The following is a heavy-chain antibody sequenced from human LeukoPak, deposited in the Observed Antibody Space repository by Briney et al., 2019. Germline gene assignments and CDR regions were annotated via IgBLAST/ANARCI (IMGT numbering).Heavy chain of an antibody. CDR3: AKDSSSYGDYFFFDY. CDR1: GFTFSNAW. V-gene: IGHV3-15*01. J-gene: IGHJ4*02. CDR2: IKSKTDGGTT. D-gene: IGHD4-17*01. Sequence: GGSLRLSCAASGFTFSNAWMSWVRQAPGKGLEWVGRIKSKTDGGTTDYAAPVKGRFTISRDDSKNTLYLQMNSMKTEDTAVYYCAKDSSSYGDYFFFDYWGQGTLVTVSS.